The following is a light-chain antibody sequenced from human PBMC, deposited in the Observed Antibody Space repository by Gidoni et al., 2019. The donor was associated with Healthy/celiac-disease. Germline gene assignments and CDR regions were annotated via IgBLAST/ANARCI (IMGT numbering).Light chain of an antibody. Sequence: GQRVTISCSGSSTNIGSNTVNWYQQLPGTAPKLLIYSNNQRPSGVPDRFSGSKSGTSASLAISGLQSEDEADYYCAAWDDSLNGLYVCGTGTKVTVL. J-gene: IGLJ1*01. CDR2: SNN. CDR3: AAWDDSLNGLYV. CDR1: STNIGSNT. V-gene: IGLV1-44*01.